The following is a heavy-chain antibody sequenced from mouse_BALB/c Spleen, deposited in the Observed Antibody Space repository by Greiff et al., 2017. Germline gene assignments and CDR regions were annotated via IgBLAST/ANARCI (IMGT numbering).Heavy chain of an antibody. Sequence: EVQLQESGPGLVKPSQSLSLTCTVTGYSITSDYAWNWIRQFPGNKLEWMGYISYSGSTSYNPSLKSRISITRDTSKNQFFLQLNSVTTEDTATYYCARSYDYDGDYYAMDYWGQGTSVTVSS. J-gene: IGHJ4*01. V-gene: IGHV3-2*02. CDR3: ARSYDYDGDYYAMDY. D-gene: IGHD2-4*01. CDR2: ISYSGST. CDR1: GYSITSDYA.